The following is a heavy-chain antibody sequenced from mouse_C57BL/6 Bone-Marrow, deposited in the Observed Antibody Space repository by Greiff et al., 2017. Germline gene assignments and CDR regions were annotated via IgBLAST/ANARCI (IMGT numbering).Heavy chain of an antibody. V-gene: IGHV5-6*01. CDR1: GFTFSSYG. CDR2: ISSGGSYT. CDR3: ARQSYYGSSSRFAY. Sequence: EVKLMESGGDLVKPGVSLKLSCAASGFTFSSYGMSWVRQTPDKRLEWVATISSGGSYTYYPDSVKGRFTISRDNAKNTLYLQMSSLKSEDTAMYYCARQSYYGSSSRFAYWGQGTLVTVSA. J-gene: IGHJ3*01. D-gene: IGHD1-1*01.